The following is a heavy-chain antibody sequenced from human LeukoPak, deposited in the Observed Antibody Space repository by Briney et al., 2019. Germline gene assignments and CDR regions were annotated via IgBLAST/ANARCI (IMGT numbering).Heavy chain of an antibody. Sequence: ASVKVSCKASGYTFTGYYMHWVRQAPGQGLEWMGIINPSGGSTSYAQKFQGRVTMTRDTSTSTVYMELSSLRSEDTAVYYCARSGGSYYDLDYWGQGTLVTVSS. CDR2: INPSGGST. CDR1: GYTFTGYY. D-gene: IGHD1-26*01. J-gene: IGHJ4*02. CDR3: ARSGGSYYDLDY. V-gene: IGHV1-46*01.